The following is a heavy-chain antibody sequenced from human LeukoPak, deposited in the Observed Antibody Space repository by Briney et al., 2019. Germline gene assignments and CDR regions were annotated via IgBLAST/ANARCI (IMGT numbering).Heavy chain of an antibody. D-gene: IGHD6-19*01. CDR2: INPNSGGT. CDR1: GYTFTGYY. V-gene: IGHV1-2*02. Sequence: ASVKVSCKASGYTFTGYYMHRVRQAPGQGLEWMGWINPNSGGTNYAQKFQGRVTMTRDTSISTAYMELSRLRSDDTAVYYCAGWLGTKYYFDYWGQGTLVTVSS. J-gene: IGHJ4*02. CDR3: AGWLGTKYYFDY.